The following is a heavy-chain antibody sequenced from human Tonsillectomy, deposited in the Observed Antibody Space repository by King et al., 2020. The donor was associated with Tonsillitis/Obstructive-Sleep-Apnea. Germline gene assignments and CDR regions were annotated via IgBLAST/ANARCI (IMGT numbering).Heavy chain of an antibody. Sequence: VQLVESGGGVVQPGTSLRLSCSASGFTFSSYAMHWVRQAPGKGLEWVAVMSYDGSSEYYADSVKGRFTISRDNSKNSLYLQMNSLRAEDTAVYYCARAPTYCSSTTCSSYYYVYMHVWGKGTTVTVSS. CDR3: ARAPTYCSSTTCSSYYYVYMHV. J-gene: IGHJ6*03. CDR2: MSYDGSSE. D-gene: IGHD2-2*01. V-gene: IGHV3-30*04. CDR1: GFTFSSYA.